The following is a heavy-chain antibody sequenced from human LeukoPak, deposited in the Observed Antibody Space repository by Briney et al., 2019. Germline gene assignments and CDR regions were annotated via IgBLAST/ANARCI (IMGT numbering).Heavy chain of an antibody. Sequence: GAPSHISTVAAGSICTSYWSGWVRPLPGKGVEWMGIFYTGDSDTNYSPSFQDQVTISDDKSLSTAYLQWSSLKASDTAMYYCARPICQRLPDAFDVWGQGTMGTVSS. D-gene: IGHD6-25*01. CDR3: ARPICQRLPDAFDV. V-gene: IGHV5-51*01. CDR2: FYTGDSDT. CDR1: GSICTSYW. J-gene: IGHJ3*01.